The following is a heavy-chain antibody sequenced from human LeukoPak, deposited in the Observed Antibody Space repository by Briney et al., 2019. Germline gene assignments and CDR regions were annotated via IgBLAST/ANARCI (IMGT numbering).Heavy chain of an antibody. CDR1: GASINSGSYY. Sequence: KPSETLSLTCTVSGASINSGSYYWTWIRQPAGKGLEWIGRVFTSGSTNYNPSLKSRLTMSVDTSKNQFSLKLSSVTAADTAVYYCARHRVSSGTDTAMVSRYYYYYMDVWGKGTTVTISS. V-gene: IGHV4-61*02. D-gene: IGHD5-18*01. J-gene: IGHJ6*03. CDR2: VFTSGST. CDR3: ARHRVSSGTDTAMVSRYYYYYMDV.